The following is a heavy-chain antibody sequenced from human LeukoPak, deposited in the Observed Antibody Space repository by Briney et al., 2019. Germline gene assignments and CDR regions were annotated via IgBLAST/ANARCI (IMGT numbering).Heavy chain of an antibody. J-gene: IGHJ6*02. CDR2: INWNGGST. CDR3: ARVLEEKAVASHYYYYGMDV. Sequence: GGSLRLSCAASGFTFDDYGMSWVRQAPGKGLEWVSGINWNGGSTGYADSVKGRFTISRDNAKNSLYLQMNSLRAEDMALYYCARVLEEKAVASHYYYYGMDVWGQGTTVTVSS. V-gene: IGHV3-20*04. CDR1: GFTFDDYG. D-gene: IGHD6-19*01.